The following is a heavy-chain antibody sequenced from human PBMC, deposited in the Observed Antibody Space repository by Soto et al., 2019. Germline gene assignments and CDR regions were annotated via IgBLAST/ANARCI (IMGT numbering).Heavy chain of an antibody. CDR3: AKSTGGTANGMGV. V-gene: IGHV3-9*01. CDR2: ISWNSGTI. CDR1: GFSFDDYA. D-gene: IGHD2-8*02. Sequence: EVQVVESGGGLVQPGRSLRLSCAASGFSFDDYAMHWVRQAPGKGLEWVSGISWNSGTIGYADSVKGRFTISRDNAKNSRSLQMHRLRAEDTALYYCAKSTGGTANGMGVWGQGTTVTVSS. J-gene: IGHJ6*02.